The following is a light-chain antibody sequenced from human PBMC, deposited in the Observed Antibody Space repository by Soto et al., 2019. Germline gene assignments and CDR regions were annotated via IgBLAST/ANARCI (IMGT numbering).Light chain of an antibody. Sequence: NFMLTQPHSVSESPGKTVTISCTRSSGSIASNYVQWYQQRPGSAPSTVIYEDNQRPSGGPDRFSGSIDSSSNSASLTISGLKTEDEADYYCPSYDSTNQMLFGGGTQLTVL. CDR3: PSYDSTNQML. J-gene: IGLJ2*01. V-gene: IGLV6-57*04. CDR1: SGSIASNY. CDR2: EDN.